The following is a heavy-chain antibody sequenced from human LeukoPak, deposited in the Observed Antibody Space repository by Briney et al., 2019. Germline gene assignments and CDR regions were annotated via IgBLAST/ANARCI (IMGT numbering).Heavy chain of an antibody. V-gene: IGHV3-21*01. J-gene: IGHJ4*02. D-gene: IGHD5-24*01. CDR3: ASMRDGHTYFDY. CDR2: ISSSSSYI. CDR1: RFTFSSYS. Sequence: GGSLRLSCAASRFTFSSYSMNWVRQAPGKGLEWVSSISSSSSYIYYADSVKGRFTISRDNAKNSLYLQMNSLRAEDTAVYYCASMRDGHTYFDYWGQGTLVTVSS.